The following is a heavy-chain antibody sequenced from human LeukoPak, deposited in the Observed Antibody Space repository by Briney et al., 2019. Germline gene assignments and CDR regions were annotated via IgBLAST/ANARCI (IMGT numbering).Heavy chain of an antibody. J-gene: IGHJ4*02. Sequence: GGSLRLSCAASRFTFSTYSMNWVRQAPGKGVEWVSSIDSTSTYIYYADSVKGRFTISRDNAKNSLYLQMDSLRAEDTAVYYCARDSLVGSTTPAFDYWGQGTLVTVSS. CDR1: RFTFSTYS. V-gene: IGHV3-21*04. D-gene: IGHD1-26*01. CDR2: IDSTSTYI. CDR3: ARDSLVGSTTPAFDY.